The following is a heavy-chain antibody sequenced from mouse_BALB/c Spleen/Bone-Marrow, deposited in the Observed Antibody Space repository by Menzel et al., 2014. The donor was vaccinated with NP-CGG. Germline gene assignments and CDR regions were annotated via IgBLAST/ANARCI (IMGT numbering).Heavy chain of an antibody. CDR3: VRSDDGCFAY. Sequence: EVQRVESGGGLVQPKGSLKLSCAASGFTFNTYAMNWVRQAPGKGLEWVARIRSKSNNYATYYADSVKDRFTVSRDDSQSMLFLQTNNLKTEDTAMYYCVRSDDGCFAYWGQGTLVTVSA. J-gene: IGHJ3*01. D-gene: IGHD2-3*01. CDR1: GFTFNTYA. CDR2: IRSKSNNYAT. V-gene: IGHV10-1*02.